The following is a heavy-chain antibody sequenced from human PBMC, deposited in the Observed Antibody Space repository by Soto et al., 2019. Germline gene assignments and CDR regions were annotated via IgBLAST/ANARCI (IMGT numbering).Heavy chain of an antibody. CDR1: GYSFSFYW. V-gene: IGHV5-51*01. CDR2: MYPDDSDI. D-gene: IGHD3-22*01. CDR3: ATAYVYDFENSNYYRDAFDM. Sequence: RGESLKISCTASGYSFSFYWIGWVRQLPGKGLEWMAIMYPDDSDIRYSPSFEAHVTISADKSTSTAFLQWSSLKASDTAMYYCATAYVYDFENSNYYRDAFDMWGQGTLVTVSS. J-gene: IGHJ3*02.